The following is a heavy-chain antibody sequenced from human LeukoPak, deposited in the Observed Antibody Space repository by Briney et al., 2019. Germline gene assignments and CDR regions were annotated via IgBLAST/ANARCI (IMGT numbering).Heavy chain of an antibody. CDR2: IRYDGSNK. V-gene: IGHV3-30*02. Sequence: PGGSLRLSCTASGFTFSRYAMSWVRQAPGKGLEWVAFIRYDGSNKYYADSVKGRFTISRDNSKNTLYLQMNSLRAEDTAVYYCAKDSHFDWLLSASIMDYWGQGTLVTVSS. CDR1: GFTFSRYA. J-gene: IGHJ4*02. CDR3: AKDSHFDWLLSASIMDY. D-gene: IGHD3-9*01.